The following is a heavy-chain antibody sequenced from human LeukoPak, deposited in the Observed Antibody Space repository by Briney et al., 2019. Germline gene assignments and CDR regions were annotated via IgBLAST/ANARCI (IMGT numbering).Heavy chain of an antibody. CDR1: GTSITSYY. CDR2: LYDSGNT. Sequence: TWETLSLTCTVSGTSITSYYWSWIRQPPGKGLEWIGYLYDSGNTFYNPSLKSRVTISEDTSKNQLSLKVNSVTAADTAVYYCARHGAGYSYDFWGQGTLVTVSS. CDR3: ARHGAGYSYDF. D-gene: IGHD5-24*01. J-gene: IGHJ4*02. V-gene: IGHV4-59*08.